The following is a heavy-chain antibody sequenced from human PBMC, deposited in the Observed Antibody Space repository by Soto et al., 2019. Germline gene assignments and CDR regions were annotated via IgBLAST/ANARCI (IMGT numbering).Heavy chain of an antibody. Sequence: GGWLRLSCEASAFPFWTDSMRCVRHAQRKVLEWVSGISGSGTATYYTDSVKGRFTVSRDNSKDTLFLQMNTLRVEDTAVYYCAKTRLYDNNEYHRDGFDVWGPGTAVTVSS. D-gene: IGHD3-22*01. CDR1: AFPFWTDS. V-gene: IGHV3-23*01. J-gene: IGHJ3*01. CDR2: ISGSGTAT. CDR3: AKTRLYDNNEYHRDGFDV.